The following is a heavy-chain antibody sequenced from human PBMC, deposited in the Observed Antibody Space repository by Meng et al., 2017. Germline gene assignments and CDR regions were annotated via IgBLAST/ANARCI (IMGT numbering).Heavy chain of an antibody. CDR2: IYTGDSDT. V-gene: IGHV5-51*01. J-gene: IGHJ6*02. CDR3: AGLSGGNLHTHNYYGRDH. D-gene: IGHD4-23*01. Sequence: GESLKISCTASGFTFTSYWIGWVRQVPGKGLEWMGIIYTGDSDTRYSPSFQGQVTISADKSISTAYLQWSSLKASDTAMYYCAGLSGGNLHTHNYYGRDHWGQGTTVTVSS. CDR1: GFTFTSYW.